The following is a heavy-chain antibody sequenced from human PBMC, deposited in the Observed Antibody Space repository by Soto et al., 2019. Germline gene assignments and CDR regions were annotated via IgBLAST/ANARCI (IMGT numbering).Heavy chain of an antibody. Sequence: EVQLLESGGGLVQPGGSLRLSCSASGFTFSSYAMSWVRQAPGKGLEWVSAISGSGGSTYYADSVKGRFTISRDNSKNTLYLQMNSLRAEDPALYYCAKATDYYDSSGYYYTAGYFQHWSQGTLVTVSS. V-gene: IGHV3-23*01. CDR2: ISGSGGST. J-gene: IGHJ1*01. D-gene: IGHD3-22*01. CDR1: GFTFSSYA. CDR3: AKATDYYDSSGYYYTAGYFQH.